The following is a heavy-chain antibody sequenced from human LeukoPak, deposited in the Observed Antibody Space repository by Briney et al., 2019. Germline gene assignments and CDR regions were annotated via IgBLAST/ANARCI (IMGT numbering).Heavy chain of an antibody. CDR1: GGSISSSSYY. D-gene: IGHD2-2*02. CDR2: IYYSGST. CDR3: ARRDIVVVPAAIEGMDV. Sequence: SETLSLTCTVSGGSISSSSYYWGWIRQPPGKGLEWIGSIYYSGSTYYNPSLKSRVTISVDTSKNQFSLKLSSVTAADTAVYHCARRDIVVVPAAIEGMDVWGQGTTVTVSS. J-gene: IGHJ6*02. V-gene: IGHV4-39*01.